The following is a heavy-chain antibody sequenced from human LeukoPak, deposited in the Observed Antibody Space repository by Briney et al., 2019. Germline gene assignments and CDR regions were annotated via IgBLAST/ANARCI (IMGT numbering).Heavy chain of an antibody. D-gene: IGHD3-9*01. CDR3: ARVESDILTGYPLY. CDR1: GGSFSGYY. Sequence: SETLSLTCAVYGGSFSGYYWSWIRQPPGKGLEWIGTIYYSGSTYYNPSLKSRVTISVDTSKNQFSVKLSSVTAADTAIYYCARVESDILTGYPLYWGQGTLVTVSS. V-gene: IGHV4-34*01. J-gene: IGHJ4*02. CDR2: IYYSGST.